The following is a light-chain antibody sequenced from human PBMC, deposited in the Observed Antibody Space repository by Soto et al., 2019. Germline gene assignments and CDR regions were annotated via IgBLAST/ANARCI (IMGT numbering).Light chain of an antibody. CDR1: SGHSTYS. V-gene: IGLV4-69*01. J-gene: IGLJ3*02. Sequence: QSVLTQSPSASASLGASIKLTCTLSSGHSTYSIAWHQQQPEKGPRFLMKLNSDGSHIRGDGITDRFSGSSSGAERYLTISSLRSEDEADYYCQTWGTAFKVFGGGTKLTVL. CDR2: LNSDGSH. CDR3: QTWGTAFKV.